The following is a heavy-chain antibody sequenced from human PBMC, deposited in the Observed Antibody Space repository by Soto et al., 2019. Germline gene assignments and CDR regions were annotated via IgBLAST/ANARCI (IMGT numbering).Heavy chain of an antibody. CDR2: IFQSGTT. CDR1: SASISSDYW. Sequence: SETLSLTCAVSSASISSDYWWTWVRQSPGKGLEWIGEIFQSGTTNYNPSLKSRVTMSVDQSKNQFSLRLSSVTAADTAVYYCAAVSGGCSRTTCQIDPWGQGTLVTVSS. J-gene: IGHJ5*02. D-gene: IGHD2-2*01. CDR3: AAVSGGCSRTTCQIDP. V-gene: IGHV4-4*02.